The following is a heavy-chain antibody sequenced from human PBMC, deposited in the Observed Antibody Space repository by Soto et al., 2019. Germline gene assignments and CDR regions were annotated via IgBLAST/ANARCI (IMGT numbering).Heavy chain of an antibody. CDR2: ISYDGSNK. Sequence: QVQLVESGGGVVQSGRSLRLSCAASGFTFSSYAMHWVRQAPGKGLEWVAVISYDGSNKYYADSVKGRFTISRDNSKNTLYLQMNSLRAEDTAVYYCARGGDYGDYGGWFDPWGQGTLVTVSS. J-gene: IGHJ5*02. CDR1: GFTFSSYA. D-gene: IGHD4-17*01. V-gene: IGHV3-30-3*01. CDR3: ARGGDYGDYGGWFDP.